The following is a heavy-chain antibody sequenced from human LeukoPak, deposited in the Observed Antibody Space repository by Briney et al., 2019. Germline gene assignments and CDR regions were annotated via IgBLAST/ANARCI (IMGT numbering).Heavy chain of an antibody. Sequence: SETLSLTCTVSCGSISSYYWSWIRQPAGKGLEWIGRIYTSGSTNYNPSLKSRVTMSVDTSKNQFSLKLSSVTAADTAVYYCARDDSSGYYSYNAFGIWGQGTMVTVSS. CDR2: IYTSGST. V-gene: IGHV4-4*07. CDR1: CGSISSYY. D-gene: IGHD3-22*01. CDR3: ARDDSSGYYSYNAFGI. J-gene: IGHJ3*02.